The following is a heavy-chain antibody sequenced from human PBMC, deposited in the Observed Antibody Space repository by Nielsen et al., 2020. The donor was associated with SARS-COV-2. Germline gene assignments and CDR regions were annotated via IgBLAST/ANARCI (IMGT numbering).Heavy chain of an antibody. V-gene: IGHV4-4*01. D-gene: IGHD1-14*01. CDR2: IYHSGTT. J-gene: IGHJ6*03. CDR3: ARGKRSYSGTFLGYYYYYYMDV. Sequence: WIRQPPGKGLEWIGEIYHSGTTNYNPSLKTRVTISVGESKNQFSLKMSSVTAADTAVYFCARGKRSYSGTFLGYYYYYYMDVWGKGTTVTVSS.